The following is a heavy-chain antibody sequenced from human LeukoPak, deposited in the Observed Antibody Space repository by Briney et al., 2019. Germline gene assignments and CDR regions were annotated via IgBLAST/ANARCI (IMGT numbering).Heavy chain of an antibody. Sequence: PGGSLRLSCAASGFTVSSNYMSWVRQAPGKGLEWVSVIYSGGSTYYADSVEGRFTISRDNSKNTLYLQMDSLRAEDTAVYYCARGQVAGNDAFDIWGQGTMVTVSS. CDR1: GFTVSSNY. CDR2: IYSGGST. V-gene: IGHV3-53*01. J-gene: IGHJ3*02. D-gene: IGHD6-19*01. CDR3: ARGQVAGNDAFDI.